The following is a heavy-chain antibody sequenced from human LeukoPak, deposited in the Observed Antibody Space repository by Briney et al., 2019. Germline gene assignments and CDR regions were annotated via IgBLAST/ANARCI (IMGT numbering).Heavy chain of an antibody. CDR2: ISSTASRI. CDR3: ARESGYSFNL. CDR1: GFTFSDCY. V-gene: IGHV3-11*01. D-gene: IGHD5-18*01. J-gene: IGHJ5*02. Sequence: SGGSLRLSCAASGFTFSDCYMSWIRQAPGKGLEWVSYISSTASRIYYADSVKGRFTISRDNAKSSLYLQMNSLRAEDTAVYYCARESGYSFNLWGQGTLVTVSS.